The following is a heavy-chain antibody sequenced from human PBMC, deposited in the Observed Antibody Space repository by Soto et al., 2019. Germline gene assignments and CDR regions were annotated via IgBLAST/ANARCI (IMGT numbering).Heavy chain of an antibody. J-gene: IGHJ3*02. CDR3: ARDVSPGSSSLYLDAFDN. V-gene: IGHV3-7*05. D-gene: IGHD6-13*01. Sequence: EVQLVESGGDLVQPGGSLRLSCAASGFSFGSSWMTWVRQAPGKGLEWVANIKKDGSKSNYLDSVRGRFTVSRDNAKNSLYLELNGLRSEDTALYYCARDVSPGSSSLYLDAFDNWGQGTMVIVFS. CDR1: GFSFGSSW. CDR2: IKKDGSKS.